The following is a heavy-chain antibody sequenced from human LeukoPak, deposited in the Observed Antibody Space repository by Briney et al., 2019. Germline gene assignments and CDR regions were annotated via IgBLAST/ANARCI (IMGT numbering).Heavy chain of an antibody. CDR3: ARDIELST. V-gene: IGHV3-23*01. CDR1: GFMFRDAA. CDR2: IASSGLNT. Sequence: GGSLRLSCAASGFMFRDAAMTWVRQAPGKGLEWVSLIASSGLNTYYADSVRGRFTISRDNSKNTLSLQMNSLRVEDTAIYYCARDIELSTRGLGTLVTVSS. D-gene: IGHD5-12*01. J-gene: IGHJ3*01.